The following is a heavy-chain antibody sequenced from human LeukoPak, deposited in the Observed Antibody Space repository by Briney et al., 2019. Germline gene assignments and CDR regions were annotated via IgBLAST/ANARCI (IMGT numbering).Heavy chain of an antibody. V-gene: IGHV4-59*01. CDR2: IDYSGST. CDR3: ARVEKGYYYGSGSPASPYYFDY. Sequence: SETLSLTCTVSGGSISSYYWSWIRQPLGKGLEWIGYIDYSGSTNYNPSLKSRVTISVDTSKDQFSLNLSSVTAADTAVYYCARVEKGYYYGSGSPASPYYFDYWGQGTLVTVSS. CDR1: GGSISSYY. D-gene: IGHD3-10*01. J-gene: IGHJ4*02.